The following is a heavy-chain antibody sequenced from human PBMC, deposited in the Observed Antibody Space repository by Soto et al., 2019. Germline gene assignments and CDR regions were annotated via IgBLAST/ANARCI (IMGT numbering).Heavy chain of an antibody. CDR2: IYYSGST. D-gene: IGHD1-26*01. Sequence: PSETLSLTCTVSGGSISGYYWSWIRQPPGKGMEWIGYIYYSGSTNYNPSLKSRVTISVDTPKNQFSLKLSYVTAADKAVYYCARARREKVGASAFDIWGQGTMVT. CDR3: ARARREKVGASAFDI. J-gene: IGHJ3*02. CDR1: GGSISGYY. V-gene: IGHV4-59*01.